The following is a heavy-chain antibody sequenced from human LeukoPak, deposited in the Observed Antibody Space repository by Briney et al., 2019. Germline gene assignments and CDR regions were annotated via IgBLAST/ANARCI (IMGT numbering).Heavy chain of an antibody. CDR1: GGSISSYY. CDR3: ARDRDLRARFDP. V-gene: IGHV4-59*01. J-gene: IGHJ5*02. Sequence: PSETLSLTCTVSGGSISSYYWSWIRQPPGKGLEWIGYIYYSGSTNYNPSLKSRVTISVDTSKNQFSLKLSSVTAADTAVYYCARDRDLRARFDPWGQGTLVTVSS. CDR2: IYYSGST.